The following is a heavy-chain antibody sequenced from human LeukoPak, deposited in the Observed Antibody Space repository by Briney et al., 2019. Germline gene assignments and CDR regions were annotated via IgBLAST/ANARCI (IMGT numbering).Heavy chain of an antibody. CDR3: AREGIVVVPAAILSCGFVY. CDR2: INPNSGGT. V-gene: IGHV1-2*02. J-gene: IGHJ4*02. Sequence: ASVKVSCKASGYTFTGYYMHWVRQAPGQGLEWMGWINPNSGGTNYAQKFQGRVTMTRDTSISTAYMELSRLRSDDTAVYYCAREGIVVVPAAILSCGFVYWGQGTLVTVSS. CDR1: GYTFTGYY. D-gene: IGHD2-2*02.